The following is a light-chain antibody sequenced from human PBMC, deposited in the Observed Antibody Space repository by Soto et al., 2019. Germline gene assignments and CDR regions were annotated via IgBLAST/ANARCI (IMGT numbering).Light chain of an antibody. CDR1: QSVSTD. CDR3: QQYNNWPPWT. V-gene: IGKV3-15*01. CDR2: GAS. J-gene: IGKJ1*01. Sequence: EIVMTQSPATLSVSLGGRATLSCRASQSVSTDLAWYQQRPGQAPRLLIFGASTRATGIPARFTGSGSGTEFILTISSLQSEDFAVYYCQQYNNWPPWTFGQGTKVDIK.